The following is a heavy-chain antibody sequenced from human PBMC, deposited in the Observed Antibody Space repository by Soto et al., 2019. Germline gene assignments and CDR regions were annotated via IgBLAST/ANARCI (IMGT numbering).Heavy chain of an antibody. CDR3: ARTDSSGSAAFDD. J-gene: IGHJ3*01. D-gene: IGHD6-19*01. V-gene: IGHV3-48*01. CDR1: GFTFISYS. Sequence: PGGSLRLSCAAFGFTFISYSMSWVVQAPRKGVEWVSYISSGSSTIYYADSVKGRFTISRDNAQNSLYLQMNSLRAEDTAVYYCARTDSSGSAAFDDWGQGTMVTVTS. CDR2: ISSGSSTI.